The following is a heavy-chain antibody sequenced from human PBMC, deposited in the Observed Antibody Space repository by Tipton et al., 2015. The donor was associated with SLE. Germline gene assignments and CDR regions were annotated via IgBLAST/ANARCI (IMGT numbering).Heavy chain of an antibody. CDR3: ALGGSSIDY. D-gene: IGHD6-6*01. V-gene: IGHV4-61*10. Sequence: TLSLTCTVSGASISSGSYYWSWIRQPAGKGLEWIGHIYYSGSTNYNPSLKSRVTISIDTSKNQFSLNLTSVTAADTAVYYCALGGSSIDYWGQGTLVTVSS. J-gene: IGHJ4*02. CDR1: GASISSGSYY. CDR2: IYYSGST.